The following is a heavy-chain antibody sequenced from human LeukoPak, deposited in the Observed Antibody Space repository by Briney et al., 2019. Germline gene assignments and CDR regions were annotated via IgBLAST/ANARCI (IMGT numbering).Heavy chain of an antibody. D-gene: IGHD1-20*01. CDR3: ARDGPSDNWNAGLDY. CDR2: ISSSSSYI. V-gene: IGHV3-21*01. Sequence: GGSLRLSCAASGFTFSSYSMNWDRQAPGKGLECVSSISSSSSYIYYADSVKGRFTISRDNAKNSLYLQMNSLRAEDTAVYYCARDGPSDNWNAGLDYWGQGTLVTVSS. J-gene: IGHJ4*02. CDR1: GFTFSSYS.